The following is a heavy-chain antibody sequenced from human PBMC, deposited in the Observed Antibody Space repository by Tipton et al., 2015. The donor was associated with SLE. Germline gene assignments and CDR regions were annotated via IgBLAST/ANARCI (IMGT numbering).Heavy chain of an antibody. CDR3: ARELDTFDI. J-gene: IGHJ3*02. V-gene: IGHV4-34*01. CDR1: GGSFSGYY. CDR2: INHSGST. Sequence: TLSLTCAVYGGSFSGYYWSWIRQPPGKGLEWIGEINHSGSTNYNPSLNSRVTMSVDRSRNQLSLKLSSVTAADTAVYYCARELDTFDIWGQGTMVTVSS. D-gene: IGHD4-23*01.